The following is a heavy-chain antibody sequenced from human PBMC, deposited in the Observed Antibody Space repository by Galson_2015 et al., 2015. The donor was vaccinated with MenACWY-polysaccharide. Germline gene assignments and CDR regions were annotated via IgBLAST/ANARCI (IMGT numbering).Heavy chain of an antibody. J-gene: IGHJ4*02. CDR3: ARGSLYCGGDCYSDY. CDR2: IDSDGSST. Sequence: CAASGFTFRSYWMHWVRQAPGKGLMWVSRIDSDGSSTRYADSVKGRFTISRDNVKNTLYLQMNGLRAEDTAVYYCARGSLYCGGDCYSDYWGQGTLVTVSS. CDR1: GFTFRSYW. V-gene: IGHV3-74*01. D-gene: IGHD2-21*02.